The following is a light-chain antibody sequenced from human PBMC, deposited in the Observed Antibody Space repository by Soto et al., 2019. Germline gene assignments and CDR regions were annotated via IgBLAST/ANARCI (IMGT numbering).Light chain of an antibody. V-gene: IGKV3-11*01. Sequence: EIVLTQSPATLSLSPGERATLSCRASQSVSSYLAWYQQKPGQAHRLLIYDASNRATGTPARFSGSGSGTDFTLTISSLEPEDFAVYYCQQRSNWPPAFGQGTKLEIK. J-gene: IGKJ2*01. CDR3: QQRSNWPPA. CDR2: DAS. CDR1: QSVSSY.